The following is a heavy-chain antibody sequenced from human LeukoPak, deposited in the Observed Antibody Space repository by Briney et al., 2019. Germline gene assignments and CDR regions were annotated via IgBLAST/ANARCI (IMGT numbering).Heavy chain of an antibody. D-gene: IGHD3-22*01. J-gene: IGHJ2*01. CDR1: GGSISSYY. V-gene: IGHV4-4*07. Sequence: SETLSLTCTVSGGSISSYYWSWIRQPAGKGLEWIGRIYTSESTNYNPSLKSRVTMSVDTSKNQFSLKLSSVTAADTAVYYCARALDYYDSSGYLWYFDLWGRGTLVTVSS. CDR2: IYTSEST. CDR3: ARALDYYDSSGYLWYFDL.